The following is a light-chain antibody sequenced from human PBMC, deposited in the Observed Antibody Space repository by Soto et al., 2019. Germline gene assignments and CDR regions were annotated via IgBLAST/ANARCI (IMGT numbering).Light chain of an antibody. CDR1: QGISNY. Sequence: DIQMTQSPSSLSASVGDRVTITCRASQGISNYLAWDQQIPGKVPKLLISAASTLQSGVPSRFSGSGSGTDFTLTISSLQPEDVATYYCQKYTNVPAFGGGTKVEIQ. V-gene: IGKV1-27*01. J-gene: IGKJ4*01. CDR2: AAS. CDR3: QKYTNVPA.